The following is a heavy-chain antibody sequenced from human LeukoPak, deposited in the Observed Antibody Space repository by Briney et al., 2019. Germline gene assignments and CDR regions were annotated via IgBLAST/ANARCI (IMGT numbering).Heavy chain of an antibody. V-gene: IGHV1-46*01. CDR1: GHIFTNYY. Sequence: ASVKVSCKASGHIFTNYYIHWVRQAPGQGLEWMGIINPSDGNTNYAQKFQGRVTMTRDTSTSTVYMELSSLRSEDTAVYFCARGFYGRLVDYWGQGTLVTVSS. CDR2: INPSDGNT. J-gene: IGHJ4*02. D-gene: IGHD2/OR15-2a*01. CDR3: ARGFYGRLVDY.